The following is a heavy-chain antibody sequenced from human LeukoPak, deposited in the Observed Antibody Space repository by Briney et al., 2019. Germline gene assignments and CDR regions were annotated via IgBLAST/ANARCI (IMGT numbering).Heavy chain of an antibody. CDR2: ISRSSNTI. D-gene: IGHD4-17*01. CDR3: ARGLDYAADY. CDR1: GFTFSSYN. V-gene: IGHV3-48*01. Sequence: GGSLRLSCAASGFTFSSYNMNWVRQAPGKGLEWVSYISRSSNTIYYTDSVKGRFTISRDNARNSLYLQINSLRAEDTAVYYCARGLDYAADYWGQGTLVTVSS. J-gene: IGHJ4*02.